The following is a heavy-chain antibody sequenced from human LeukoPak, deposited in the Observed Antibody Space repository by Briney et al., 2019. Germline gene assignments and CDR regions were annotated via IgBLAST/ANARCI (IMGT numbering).Heavy chain of an antibody. CDR2: SSGSGSSR. J-gene: IGHJ5*02. D-gene: IGHD5/OR15-5a*01. V-gene: IGHV3-23*01. CDR1: GFTFSSYA. Sequence: GGSLRLSCAASGFTFSSYAMNWVRQAPGKGLEWVSASSGSGSSRYYADSVKGRFTISRDNADNTLYLQMTSLRVEDTAVYYCTRRVSATRWFDPWGQGTLVTVSS. CDR3: TRRVSATRWFDP.